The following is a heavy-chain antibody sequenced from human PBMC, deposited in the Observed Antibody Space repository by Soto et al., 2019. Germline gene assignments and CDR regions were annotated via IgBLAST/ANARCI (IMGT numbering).Heavy chain of an antibody. CDR1: GFTFSSYA. D-gene: IGHD5-18*01. V-gene: IGHV3-30-3*01. J-gene: IGHJ4*02. CDR2: ISYDGSNK. Sequence: QVQLVESGGGVVQPGRSLRLSCAASGFTFSSYAMHWVRQAPGKGLEWVAVISYDGSNKYYADSVKGRFTISRDNSKNTLYLQMNSLRAEDTVVYYCARTRGYSYGYYDYWGQGTLVTVSS. CDR3: ARTRGYSYGYYDY.